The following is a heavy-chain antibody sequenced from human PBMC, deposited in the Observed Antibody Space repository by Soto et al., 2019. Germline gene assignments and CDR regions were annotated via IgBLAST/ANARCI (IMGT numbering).Heavy chain of an antibody. D-gene: IGHD6-19*01. CDR1: GGSVSSGSYY. CDR3: ARRLIAVADTGYYFDY. V-gene: IGHV4-61*01. CDR2: IYYSGST. J-gene: IGHJ4*02. Sequence: ETLSLTCTVSGGSVSSGSYYWSWIRQPPGKGLEWVGYIYYSGSTNYNPSLKSRVTISVDTSKNQFSLKLSSVTAADTAVYYCARRLIAVADTGYYFDYWGQGTLVTVSS.